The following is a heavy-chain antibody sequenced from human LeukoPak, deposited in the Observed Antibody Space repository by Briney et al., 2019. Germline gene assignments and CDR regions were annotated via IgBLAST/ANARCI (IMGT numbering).Heavy chain of an antibody. CDR2: IKQDGSEK. D-gene: IGHD2-15*01. V-gene: IGHV3-7*01. CDR3: AREGYCSGGSCYFDY. Sequence: GGSLRLSCAASGFTFTRYWMSWGRQAPGKGLEWVANIKQDGSEKYYVDSVKGRFTISRDNAKNSLYLQMNSLRAEDTAVYYCAREGYCSGGSCYFDYWGQGTLVTVSS. J-gene: IGHJ4*02. CDR1: GFTFTRYW.